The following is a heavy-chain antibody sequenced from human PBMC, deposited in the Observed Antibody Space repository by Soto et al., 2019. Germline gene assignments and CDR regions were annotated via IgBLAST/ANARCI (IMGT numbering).Heavy chain of an antibody. Sequence: QVQLQQWGAGLLKPSETLSLTCAVYGGSFSGYYWSWIRQPPGKGLEWIGEINHSVSTNYNPSLKIRVTISVDTSKNQFSLTLSSVTAADTDVYYCARCGRVSIAPRPTYYYYYMDVWGKGTTVTVSS. CDR2: INHSVST. CDR1: GGSFSGYY. CDR3: ARCGRVSIAPRPTYYYYYMDV. D-gene: IGHD6-6*01. V-gene: IGHV4-34*01. J-gene: IGHJ6*03.